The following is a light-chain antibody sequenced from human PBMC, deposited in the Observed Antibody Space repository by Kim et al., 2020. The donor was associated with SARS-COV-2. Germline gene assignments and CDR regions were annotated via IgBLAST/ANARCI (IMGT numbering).Light chain of an antibody. CDR1: QSVSSY. CDR2: DAS. V-gene: IGKV3-11*01. J-gene: IGKJ4*01. Sequence: EIVLTQSPATLSLSPGERATLSCRASQSVSSYLAWYQQKPGQAPRLLIYDASNRATGIPARFSGSGSGTDFTLTISSLEPEDFAVYYCQQRSNWPPARTFGGGTKVEI. CDR3: QQRSNWPPART.